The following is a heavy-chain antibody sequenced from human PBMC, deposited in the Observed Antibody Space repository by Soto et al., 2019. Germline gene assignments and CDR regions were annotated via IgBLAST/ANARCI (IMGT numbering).Heavy chain of an antibody. CDR2: ISYDGSNK. V-gene: IGHV3-30*18. D-gene: IGHD5-12*01. CDR1: GFTFSSYG. J-gene: IGHJ4*02. CDR3: AKDPGIYSGYDLPNYFDY. Sequence: GGSLRLSCAASGFTFSSYGMHWVRQAPGKGLEWVAVISYDGSNKYYADSVKGRFTIPRDNSKNTLYLQMNSLRAEDTAVYYCAKDPGIYSGYDLPNYFDYWGQGTLVTVSS.